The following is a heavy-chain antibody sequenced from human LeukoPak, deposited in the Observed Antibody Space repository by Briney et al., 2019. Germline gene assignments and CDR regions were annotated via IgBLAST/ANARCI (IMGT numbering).Heavy chain of an antibody. CDR2: ISSSSYT. J-gene: IGHJ4*02. D-gene: IGHD1-7*01. V-gene: IGHV3-11*06. CDR1: GFTVSSKY. CDR3: ARDYDVTGTTANSLYYFDY. Sequence: GSLRLSCAVSGFTVSSKYMSWVRQAPGKGLEWVSYISSSSYTNYADSVRGRLTISRDNAKNSLYLQMNSLRAEDTAVYYCARDYDVTGTTANSLYYFDYWGQGTLVTVSS.